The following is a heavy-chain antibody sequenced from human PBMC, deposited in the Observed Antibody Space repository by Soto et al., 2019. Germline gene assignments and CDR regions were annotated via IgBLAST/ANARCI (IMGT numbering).Heavy chain of an antibody. CDR1: GYSLTKYH. D-gene: IGHD1-1*01. J-gene: IGHJ4*02. CDR3: ARVAGHKNARFDT. CDR2: INPGSGVT. Sequence: ASVKVSCKASGYSLTKYHMHWVRQAPGQGLEWMGWINPGSGVTNQAQKFQGRVTMTRDTSITTTYMELNSLTSDDTAVYYCARVAGHKNARFDTWGQGALVTVYS. V-gene: IGHV1-2*02.